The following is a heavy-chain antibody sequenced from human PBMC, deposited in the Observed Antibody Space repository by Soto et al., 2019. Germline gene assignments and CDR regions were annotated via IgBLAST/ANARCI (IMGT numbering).Heavy chain of an antibody. D-gene: IGHD5-18*01. V-gene: IGHV1-8*01. Sequence: QVQLVQSGAEVKKPGASVKVSCKASGYTFTSYDINWVRQATGQGLEWMGWMNPNSGNTGYAQKVQGRVTMTRNTSISTAYMGLSILRSEDTALYYCARGWGDTAMVYCYDYYGMDFWGQGTTVTVSS. CDR3: ARGWGDTAMVYCYDYYGMDF. CDR1: GYTFTSYD. CDR2: MNPNSGNT. J-gene: IGHJ6*02.